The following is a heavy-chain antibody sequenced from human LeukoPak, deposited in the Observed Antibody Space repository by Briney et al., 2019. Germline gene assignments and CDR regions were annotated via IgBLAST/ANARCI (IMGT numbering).Heavy chain of an antibody. J-gene: IGHJ5*02. CDR1: GYTFTRYY. CDR2: INPNSGGT. V-gene: IGHV1-2*02. D-gene: IGHD1-7*01. CDR3: AREEITGTKRNNWFDP. Sequence: GASVKVSCKASGYTFTRYYMHWVRQAPGQGLEWMGWINPNSGGTNYAQKSQGRVTMTRDTSISTAYMELSRLRSDDTAVYYCAREEITGTKRNNWFDPWGQGTLVTVSS.